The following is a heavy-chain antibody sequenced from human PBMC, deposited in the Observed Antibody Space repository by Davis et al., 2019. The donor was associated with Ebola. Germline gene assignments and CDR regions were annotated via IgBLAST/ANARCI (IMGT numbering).Heavy chain of an antibody. Sequence: ASVKVSCKASGYTFTGYYMHWVRQAPGQGLEWMGRINPNSGGTNYAQKFQGRVTMTRDTSISTAYMELSRLRSDDTAVYYCARDQRAFGYYYYGMDVWGQGTTVIVSS. CDR1: GYTFTGYY. J-gene: IGHJ6*02. CDR3: ARDQRAFGYYYYGMDV. CDR2: INPNSGGT. V-gene: IGHV1-2*06. D-gene: IGHD3-3*01.